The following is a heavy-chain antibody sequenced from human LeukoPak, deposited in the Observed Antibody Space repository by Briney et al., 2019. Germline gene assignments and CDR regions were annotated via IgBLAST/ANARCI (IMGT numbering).Heavy chain of an antibody. CDR3: ARGRNRYDFWSGYSWTFDY. J-gene: IGHJ4*02. Sequence: GGSLRLSCAASGFTFSSYWMSWVRQAPGKGLEWVANIKQDGSEKYYVDSVKGRFTISRDNAKNSLYLQMNSLRAEDTAVYYCARGRNRYDFWSGYSWTFDYWGQGTLVTVSS. D-gene: IGHD3-3*01. CDR1: GFTFSSYW. V-gene: IGHV3-7*01. CDR2: IKQDGSEK.